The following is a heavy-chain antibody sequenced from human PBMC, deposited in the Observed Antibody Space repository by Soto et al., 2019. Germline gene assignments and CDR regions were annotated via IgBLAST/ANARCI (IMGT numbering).Heavy chain of an antibody. J-gene: IGHJ5*02. CDR2: TYYRSKWYN. D-gene: IGHD2-15*01. CDR3: ARDMGYCSGGSCSNWFDP. CDR1: GDSVSSNSAA. V-gene: IGHV6-1*01. Sequence: PSQTLSLTCAISGDSVSSNSAAWNWIRQSPSRGLEWLGKTYYRSKWYNDYAVSVKSRITINPDTSKNQFSLQLNSVTPEDTAVYYCARDMGYCSGGSCSNWFDPWGQGTLVTVSS.